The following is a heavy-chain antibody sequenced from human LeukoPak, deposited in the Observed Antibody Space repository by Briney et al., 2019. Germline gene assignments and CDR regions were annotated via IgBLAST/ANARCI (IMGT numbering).Heavy chain of an antibody. CDR1: GFTVSSNY. CDR3: ARVYSSGWPSDY. J-gene: IGHJ4*02. V-gene: IGHV3-53*01. CDR2: IYSGGST. Sequence: GGSLRLSCAASGFTVSSNYMSWVRQAPGKGLEWVSVIYSGGSTYYADSVKGRFTISRDNSKNTLYLQTNSLRAEDTAVYYCARVYSSGWPSDYWGQGTLVTVSS. D-gene: IGHD6-19*01.